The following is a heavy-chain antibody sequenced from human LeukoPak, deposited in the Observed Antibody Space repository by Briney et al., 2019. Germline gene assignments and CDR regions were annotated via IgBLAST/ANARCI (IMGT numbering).Heavy chain of an antibody. V-gene: IGHV1-69*13. D-gene: IGHD5-12*01. CDR1: GGTFSSYA. CDR2: IIPIFGTA. Sequence: ASVKVSCKASGGTFSSYAISWVRQAPGQGLEWMGGIIPIFGTANYAQKFQGRVTITADESTSTAYMELSSLRSEDTAVYYCARGTDIVATYEFDYWGQGTLVTASS. CDR3: ARGTDIVATYEFDY. J-gene: IGHJ4*02.